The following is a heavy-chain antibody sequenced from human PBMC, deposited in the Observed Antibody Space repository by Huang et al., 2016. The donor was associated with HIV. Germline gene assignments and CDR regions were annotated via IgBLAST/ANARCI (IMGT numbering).Heavy chain of an antibody. CDR2: ISGSGGST. V-gene: IGHV3-23*01. CDR3: AKRGMSGTYHLDY. D-gene: IGHD1-26*01. J-gene: IGHJ4*02. Sequence: EVHLLESGGGLVQPGGSLRLSCAASGFTFSGLAMSWVRQAPGKGREWVSAISGSGGSTYYAGSVKGRFTISRDNSKNTLYLQMNSLRTEDTAVYYCAKRGMSGTYHLDYWGQGTLVTVSS. CDR1: GFTFSGLA.